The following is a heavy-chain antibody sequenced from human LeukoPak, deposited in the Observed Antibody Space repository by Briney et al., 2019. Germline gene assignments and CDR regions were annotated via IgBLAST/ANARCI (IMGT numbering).Heavy chain of an antibody. CDR1: GFTFSSYG. D-gene: IGHD6-13*01. CDR2: IRYDGSDK. Sequence: GGSLRLSCVASGFTFSSYGMHWVRQAPGKGLEWVAFIRYDGSDKYYADSVKGRITISRDNSKNTLYLQMNSLRAEDTALYYCARSRYSSSWYGGGFDYWGQGTLVTVSS. J-gene: IGHJ4*02. CDR3: ARSRYSSSWYGGGFDY. V-gene: IGHV3-30*02.